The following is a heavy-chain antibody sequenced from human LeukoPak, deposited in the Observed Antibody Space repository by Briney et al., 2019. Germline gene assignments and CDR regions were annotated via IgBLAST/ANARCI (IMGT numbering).Heavy chain of an antibody. D-gene: IGHD2/OR15-2a*01. V-gene: IGHV4-39*01. CDR2: IYYSGST. CDR1: GGSISSSSYY. J-gene: IGHJ6*02. Sequence: SETLSLTCTVSGGSISSSSYYWGWIRQPPGKGLEWIGSIYYSGSTCYNPSLKSRVTISVDTSKNQFSLKLSSVTAADTAVYYCARRIPGLSSYYYYGMDVWGQGTTVTVSS. CDR3: ARRIPGLSSYYYYGMDV.